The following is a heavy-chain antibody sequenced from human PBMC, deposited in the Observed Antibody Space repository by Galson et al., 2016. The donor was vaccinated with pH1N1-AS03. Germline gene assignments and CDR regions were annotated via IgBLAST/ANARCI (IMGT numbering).Heavy chain of an antibody. J-gene: IGHJ3*02. CDR3: ARYYFEFLLEVVAVTGTEMGAFDS. Sequence: TLSLTCTVSGGSISGTSYYWSWIRQPAGKGLEWIGRISLSGSTNYNPSLKSRVSMSVDTSKNQLSLELNSVTAADTAVYSCARYYFEFLLEVVAVTGTEMGAFDSWGQGTAVTVSS. CDR2: ISLSGST. V-gene: IGHV4-61*02. D-gene: IGHD6-19*01. CDR1: GGSISGTSYY.